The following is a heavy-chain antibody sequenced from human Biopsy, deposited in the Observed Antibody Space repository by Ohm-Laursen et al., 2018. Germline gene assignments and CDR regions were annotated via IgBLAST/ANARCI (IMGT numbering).Heavy chain of an antibody. CDR3: ARLGSGDYFPTFFDF. V-gene: IGHV4-31*03. D-gene: IGHD5-12*01. CDR1: GVSINGGRYY. J-gene: IGHJ4*02. CDR2: IFYSANT. Sequence: HSLSLTCTVSGVSINGGRYYWNWIRHHPGKGLEWIGNIFYSANTYYNPSLKSRVTISVDTSKNQFSLKLSSVTAADTAVYYCARLGSGDYFPTFFDFWGQGALVTVSS.